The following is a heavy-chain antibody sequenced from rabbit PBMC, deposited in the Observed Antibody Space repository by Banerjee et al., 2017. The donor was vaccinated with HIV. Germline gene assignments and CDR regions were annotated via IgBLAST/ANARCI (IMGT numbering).Heavy chain of an antibody. V-gene: IGHV1S45*01. Sequence: QEQLEESGGGLVQPEGSLTLTCPASGFDFSSNAMCWVRQAPGKGLELIACIYTSSGSTYYANWAKGRFTISKTSSTTVTLQMTSLTAADTATYFCARDLAGVIGWNFNFWGPGTLVTVS. CDR2: IYTSSGST. CDR1: GFDFSSNA. D-gene: IGHD4-1*01. CDR3: ARDLAGVIGWNFNF. J-gene: IGHJ6*01.